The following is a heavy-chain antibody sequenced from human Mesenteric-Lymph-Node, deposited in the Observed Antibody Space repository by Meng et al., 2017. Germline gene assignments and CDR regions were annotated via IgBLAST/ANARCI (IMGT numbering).Heavy chain of an antibody. J-gene: IGHJ6*02. D-gene: IGHD2-2*01. CDR2: IIPILGIA. CDR3: ARHGDHCSSTSCYLMGYYYYGMDV. CDR1: GGTFSSYT. Sequence: SVKVSCKASGGTFSSYTISWVRQAPGQGLEWMGRIIPILGIANYAQKFQGRVTITADKSTSTAYMELRSLRSDDTAVYYCARHGDHCSSTSCYLMGYYYYGMDVWGQGTTVTVSS. V-gene: IGHV1-69*02.